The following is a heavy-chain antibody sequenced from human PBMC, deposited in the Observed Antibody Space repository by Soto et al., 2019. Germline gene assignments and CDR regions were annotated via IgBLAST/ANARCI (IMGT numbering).Heavy chain of an antibody. V-gene: IGHV4-4*07. Sequence: KASETLSLTCTVSGGSISSYYWSWIRQPAGKGLEWIGRIYYSGSTNYNPSLKSRVTISVDTSKNQFSLKLSSVTAADTAVYYCARLDSSGYYYYYYGMDVWGQGTTVTVSS. CDR3: ARLDSSGYYYYYYGMDV. D-gene: IGHD3-22*01. CDR1: GGSISSYY. CDR2: IYYSGST. J-gene: IGHJ6*02.